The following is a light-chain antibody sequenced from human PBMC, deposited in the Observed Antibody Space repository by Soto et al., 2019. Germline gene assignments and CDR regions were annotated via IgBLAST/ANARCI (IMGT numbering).Light chain of an antibody. CDR3: MQATQLRT. Sequence: DLVMTQTPLSSPVTLGQPASISCRSSQSLVHSNGNTYLSWLQQRPGQPPRLLIYQVSNRFSGVPDRVSGSGAGTDFTLKISRVEAEDVGVYYCMQATQLRTFGQGTKVEI. CDR2: QVS. J-gene: IGKJ1*01. V-gene: IGKV2-24*01. CDR1: QSLVHSNGNTY.